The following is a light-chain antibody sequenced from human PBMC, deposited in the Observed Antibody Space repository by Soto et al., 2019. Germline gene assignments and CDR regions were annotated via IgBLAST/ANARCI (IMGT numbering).Light chain of an antibody. CDR1: QSVTSTY. CDR3: QLYDNSLYT. Sequence: EIVLTQSPGTLSLSPGEGATFSCRASQSVTSTYLAWYQQKPGQAPRLLIYGASSRATGIPDRFIGSGSGTDFTLTISRLEPEDFAVYYCQLYDNSLYTFGQGTKLELK. CDR2: GAS. V-gene: IGKV3-20*01. J-gene: IGKJ2*01.